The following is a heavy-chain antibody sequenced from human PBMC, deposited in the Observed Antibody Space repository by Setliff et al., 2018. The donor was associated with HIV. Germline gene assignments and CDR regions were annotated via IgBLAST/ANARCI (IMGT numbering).Heavy chain of an antibody. Sequence: SETLSLTCTVSAGSIRSSTYYWAWIRQPPGKGLEWIGTIYYSGSTYYNPSLKSRATISVDTSKNQFSLKLSSVTAAETAVYYCIIAYSSGWLAPMGFDSWGQGTLVTVSS. CDR1: AGSIRSSTYY. CDR3: IIAYSSGWLAPMGFDS. D-gene: IGHD6-19*01. V-gene: IGHV4-39*01. J-gene: IGHJ4*02. CDR2: IYYSGST.